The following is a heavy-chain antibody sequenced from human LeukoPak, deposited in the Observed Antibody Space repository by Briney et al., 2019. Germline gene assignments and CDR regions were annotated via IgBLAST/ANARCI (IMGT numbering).Heavy chain of an antibody. CDR3: ARDMDYYDSSGETDY. CDR2: INPNSGGT. J-gene: IGHJ4*02. V-gene: IGHV1-2*02. CDR1: GYTFTGYY. Sequence: ASVKVSCKASGYTFTGYYMHWVRQAPGQGLKWMGWINPNSGGTNYAQKFQGRVTMTRDTSISTAYMELSRLRSDDTAVYYCARDMDYYDSSGETDYWGQGTLVTVSS. D-gene: IGHD3-22*01.